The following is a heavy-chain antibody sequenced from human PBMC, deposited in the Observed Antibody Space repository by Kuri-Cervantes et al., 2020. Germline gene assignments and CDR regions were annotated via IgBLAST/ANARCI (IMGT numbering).Heavy chain of an antibody. Sequence: SETLSLTCTASGGSISSRSHYWGWIRQPPGKGLEWIGYIYYSGSTNYNPSLKSRVTISVDTSKNQFSLKLSSVTAADTGVYYCARVGWSYVAFDIWGQGTMVTVSS. D-gene: IGHD3-16*01. V-gene: IGHV4-61*05. CDR2: IYYSGST. CDR3: ARVGWSYVAFDI. J-gene: IGHJ3*02. CDR1: GGSISSRSHY.